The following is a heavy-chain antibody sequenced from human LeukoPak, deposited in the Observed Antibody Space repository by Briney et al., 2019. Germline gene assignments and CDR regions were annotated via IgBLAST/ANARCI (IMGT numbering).Heavy chain of an antibody. CDR1: GFTISGNY. CDR2: IYGGGST. D-gene: IGHD6-6*01. J-gene: IGHJ4*02. CDR3: AADLYSSSSPFDY. V-gene: IGHV3-53*01. Sequence: GSLRLSCAASGFTISGNYMTWVRQAPGKGLEWVSVIYGGGSTYYADSVKGRFTISRDNAKNSLYLQMNSLRAEDTAVYYCAADLYSSSSPFDYWGQGTLVTVSS.